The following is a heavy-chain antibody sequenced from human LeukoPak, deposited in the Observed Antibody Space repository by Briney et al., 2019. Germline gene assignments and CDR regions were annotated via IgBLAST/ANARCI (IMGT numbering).Heavy chain of an antibody. J-gene: IGHJ4*02. V-gene: IGHV1-69*02. CDR3: ARGRNRGSYTLSY. D-gene: IGHD1-26*01. CDR1: GGTFSSYT. Sequence: GSSVKVPCKASGGTFSSYTISWVRQAPGQGLEWMGRIIPILGIANYAQKFQGRVTITADKSTSTAYMELSSLRSEDTAVYYCARGRNRGSYTLSYWGQGTLVTVSS. CDR2: IIPILGIA.